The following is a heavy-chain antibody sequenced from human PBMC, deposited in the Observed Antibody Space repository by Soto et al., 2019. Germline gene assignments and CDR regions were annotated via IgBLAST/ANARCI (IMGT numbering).Heavy chain of an antibody. CDR2: IYYSGST. D-gene: IGHD6-13*01. CDR3: ARVHGYSSSWYGRGYYYYYGMDV. V-gene: IGHV4-30-4*01. Sequence: PSETLSLTCTVSGGSISSGDYYWSWIRQPPGKGLEWIGYIYYSGSTYYNPSLKSRVTISVDTSKNQFSLKLSSVTAADTAVYYCARVHGYSSSWYGRGYYYYYGMDVWGQGTTVTVSS. CDR1: GGSISSGDYY. J-gene: IGHJ6*02.